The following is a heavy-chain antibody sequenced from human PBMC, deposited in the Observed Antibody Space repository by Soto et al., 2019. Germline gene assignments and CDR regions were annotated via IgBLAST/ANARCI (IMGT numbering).Heavy chain of an antibody. CDR1: GYTFTSYG. Sequence: QVQLVQSGAEVKKPGASVKVSCKASGYTFTSYGISWVRQAPGQGLEWMGWISAYNGNTNYAQKPQGRVTMTTDTSTRTAYMELRSLRSDDTAVYYSARDRGAYGMDVWGQGTTVTVSS. J-gene: IGHJ6*02. CDR3: ARDRGAYGMDV. CDR2: ISAYNGNT. D-gene: IGHD3-10*01. V-gene: IGHV1-18*01.